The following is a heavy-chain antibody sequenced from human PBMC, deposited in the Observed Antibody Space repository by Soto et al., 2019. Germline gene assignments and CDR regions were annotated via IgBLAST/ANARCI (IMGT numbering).Heavy chain of an antibody. CDR1: AFTFRNYW. D-gene: IGHD2-2*01. CDR3: ARASRSTSGAIDY. J-gene: IGHJ4*02. Sequence: EVQLVESGGGLVQPGGSLRLSCAASAFTFRNYWMSWVRQAPGKGLECVAKIKEDGSEKYYVDSVKGRFTISRDNAKNSVDLQMDSLTVEETAMYYCARASRSTSGAIDYWGQGTLVTVSS. CDR2: IKEDGSEK. V-gene: IGHV3-7*04.